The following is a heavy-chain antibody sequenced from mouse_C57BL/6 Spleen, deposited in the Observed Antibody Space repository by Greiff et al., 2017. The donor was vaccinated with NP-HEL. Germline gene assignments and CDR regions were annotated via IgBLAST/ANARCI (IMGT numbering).Heavy chain of an antibody. Sequence: VKLVESGPGLVAPSQSLSITCTVSGFSLTSYAISWVRQPPGKGLEWLGVIWTGGGTNYNSALKSRLSISKDNSKSQVFLKMNSLQTDDTARYYCAREMSNYPYYAMDYWGQGTSVTVSS. CDR1: GFSLTSYA. V-gene: IGHV2-9-1*01. D-gene: IGHD2-5*01. J-gene: IGHJ4*01. CDR2: IWTGGGT. CDR3: AREMSNYPYYAMDY.